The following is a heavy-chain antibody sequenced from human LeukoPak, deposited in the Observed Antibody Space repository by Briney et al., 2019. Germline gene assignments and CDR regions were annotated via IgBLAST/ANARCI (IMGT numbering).Heavy chain of an antibody. J-gene: IGHJ6*02. Sequence: GESLKISCKGSGYSSTSYWIAWVRQMPGKGLEWMGIIYPGDSDTRYNPSFQGQVTISADKSIRTAYLQWSSLKASDTAMYYCARSDQLRWFGEARRPYYYGMDVWGQGTAVSVSS. V-gene: IGHV5-51*01. CDR2: IYPGDSDT. CDR3: ARSDQLRWFGEARRPYYYGMDV. CDR1: GYSSTSYW. D-gene: IGHD3-10*01.